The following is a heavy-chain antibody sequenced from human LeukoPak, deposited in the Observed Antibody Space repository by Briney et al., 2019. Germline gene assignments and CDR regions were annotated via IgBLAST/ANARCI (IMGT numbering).Heavy chain of an antibody. V-gene: IGHV4-34*01. D-gene: IGHD5-18*01. J-gene: IGHJ4*02. CDR1: GGSISSYY. CDR2: INHSGST. CDR3: ARAAVNVDTAMVSFDY. Sequence: SETLSLTCTVSGGSISSYYWSWIRQPPGKGLEWIGEINHSGSTNYNPSLKSRVTMSVDTSKNQFSLKLSSVTAADTAVYYCARAAVNVDTAMVSFDYWGQGTLVTVSS.